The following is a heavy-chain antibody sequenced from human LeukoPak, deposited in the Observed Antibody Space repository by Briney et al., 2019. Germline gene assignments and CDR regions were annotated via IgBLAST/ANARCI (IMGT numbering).Heavy chain of an antibody. CDR1: GFTVSSNY. V-gene: IGHV3-66*01. CDR3: ARGAIVGANFDY. CDR2: IYSGGST. Sequence: PGGSLRLSCAASGFTVSSNYMSWVRQAPGKGLEWVAVIYSGGSTYYAGSVKDRFTISRDNSKNTLYLQMNSLRAEDTAVYYCARGAIVGANFDYWGQGTLVTVSS. J-gene: IGHJ4*02. D-gene: IGHD1-26*01.